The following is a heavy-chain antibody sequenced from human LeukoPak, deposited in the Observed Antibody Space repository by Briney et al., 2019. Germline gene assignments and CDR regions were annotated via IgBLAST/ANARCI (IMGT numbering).Heavy chain of an antibody. Sequence: SQTLSLTCAISGDSVSINSAAWNWIRQSPSRGLEWLGRTYQRSKWYNDYAVSVKSRIAINPDISKNQFSLQLNSVTPEDTAVYYCARSPSPYSSGWYFDYWGQGTLVTVSS. V-gene: IGHV6-1*01. J-gene: IGHJ4*02. CDR2: TYQRSKWYN. CDR1: GDSVSINSAA. D-gene: IGHD6-19*01. CDR3: ARSPSPYSSGWYFDY.